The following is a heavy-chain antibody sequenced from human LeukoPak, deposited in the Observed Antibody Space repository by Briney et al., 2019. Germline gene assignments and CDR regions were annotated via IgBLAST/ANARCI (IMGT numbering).Heavy chain of an antibody. CDR3: ARSPRLAMVRGSIDY. CDR2: IYYSGST. V-gene: IGHV4-30-4*08. J-gene: IGHJ4*02. Sequence: PSETLSLTCTVSGDSISSSDYYWSWIRQPPGKGLEWIGFIYYSGSTYYNPSLKSRVTISVDTSKNQFSLRLSSVTAADTAVYYCARSPRLAMVRGSIDYWGQGTLVTVSS. CDR1: GDSISSSDYY. D-gene: IGHD3-10*01.